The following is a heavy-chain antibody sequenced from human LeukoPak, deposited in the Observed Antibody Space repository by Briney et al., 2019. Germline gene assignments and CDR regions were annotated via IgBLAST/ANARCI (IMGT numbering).Heavy chain of an antibody. D-gene: IGHD6-6*01. CDR3: ARVTEDSIDY. CDR2: IYYSGST. V-gene: IGHV4-59*01. Sequence: SETLSLTCTVSGGSISSYYWSWIRQPPGKGLEWIGYIYYSGSTNYNPSLKSRVTISVGTSKNQFSLKLSSVTAADTAVYYCARVTEDSIDYWGQGTLVTVSS. J-gene: IGHJ4*02. CDR1: GGSISSYY.